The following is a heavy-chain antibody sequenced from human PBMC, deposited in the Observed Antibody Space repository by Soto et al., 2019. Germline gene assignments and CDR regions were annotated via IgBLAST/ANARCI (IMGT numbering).Heavy chain of an antibody. CDR2: IRSKANNYAT. CDR1: GFTFSGSA. V-gene: IGHV3-73*02. D-gene: IGHD2-21*02. J-gene: IGHJ2*01. Sequence: EVQLVESGGGLVQPGGSLKLSCAASGFTFSGSAVHWVRQASGKGLEWVGRIRSKANNYATVYAASVKGRFTISRDDSKNTAYLQTISLKTEDTAVYYCTRHAVQYCGGDCYLLPDFDLWGRGTLVTVSS. CDR3: TRHAVQYCGGDCYLLPDFDL.